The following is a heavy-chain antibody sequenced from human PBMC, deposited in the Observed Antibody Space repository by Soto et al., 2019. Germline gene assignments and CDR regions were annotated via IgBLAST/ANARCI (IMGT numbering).Heavy chain of an antibody. J-gene: IGHJ4*02. V-gene: IGHV4-38-2*01. CDR2: IYHSGST. Sequence: SETLSLTCAVSGYSIISGYYWGLIRQPPGKGLEWIGSIYHSGSTYYNPSLKSRVTISVDTSKNQFSLKLSSVTAADTAVYCCARVWYYDSSFFDYWGQGTLVTVSS. CDR3: ARVWYYDSSFFDY. D-gene: IGHD3-22*01. CDR1: GYSIISGYY.